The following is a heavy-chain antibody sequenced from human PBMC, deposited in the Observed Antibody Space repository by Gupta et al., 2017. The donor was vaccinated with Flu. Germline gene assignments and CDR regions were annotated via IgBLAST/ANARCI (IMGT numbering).Heavy chain of an antibody. J-gene: IGHJ6*03. CDR3: ARRHVVLTAADYYYYMDV. D-gene: IGHD3-16*01. V-gene: IGHV7-4-1*02. CDR1: GYMFSRYV. CDR2: INTDTGNP. Sequence: QVQLVQSGSELEKPGASVKVSCKASGYMFSRYVMDWVRQAPGQGLEWMGWINTDTGNPTYAQGFTGRFVFSWDTSVSTAYLQISSLQAEDTAVYYCARRHVVLTAADYYYYMDVWGKGTTATVSS.